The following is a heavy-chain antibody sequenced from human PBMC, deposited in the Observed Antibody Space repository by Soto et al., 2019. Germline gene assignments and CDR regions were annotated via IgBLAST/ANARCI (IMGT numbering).Heavy chain of an antibody. CDR3: AKDGLDIVLVPAAILIPFFDY. CDR1: GFTFSSYG. Sequence: QVQLVESGGGVVQPGRSLRLSCAASGFTFSSYGMHWVRQAPGKGLEWVAVISYDGSNKYYADSVKGRFTISRDNSKNTLYLQMNSLRAEDTAVYYCAKDGLDIVLVPAAILIPFFDYWGQGTLVTVSS. J-gene: IGHJ4*02. CDR2: ISYDGSNK. D-gene: IGHD2-2*03. V-gene: IGHV3-30*18.